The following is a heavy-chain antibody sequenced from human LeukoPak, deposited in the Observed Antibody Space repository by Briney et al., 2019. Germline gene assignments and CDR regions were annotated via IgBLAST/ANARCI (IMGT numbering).Heavy chain of an antibody. J-gene: IGHJ4*02. CDR1: GLTFSSYW. Sequence: GGSLRLSCAASGLTFSSYWMSWVRQAPGKGLEWVANIKGDGSAKYYVDSVKGRFTITRDNAKSSLFLQMNSLRAEDTAVYYCARLVLSRSWFDDFWGQGTLVTVSS. CDR3: ARLVLSRSWFDDF. V-gene: IGHV3-7*01. CDR2: IKGDGSAK. D-gene: IGHD6-13*01.